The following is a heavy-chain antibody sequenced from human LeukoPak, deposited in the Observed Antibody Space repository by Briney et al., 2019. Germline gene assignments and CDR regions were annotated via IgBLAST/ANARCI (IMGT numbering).Heavy chain of an antibody. Sequence: GGSLRLSCAASGFTFSNYAMSWVRQTPGKGLECVSVVTGGGGDTYYTGSVNGRFTISRDNSKNTLYLQMNSLRAEDTAVYYCARGTLEHCSGASCYPLDSWGQGTLVTVSS. D-gene: IGHD2-15*01. CDR3: ARGTLEHCSGASCYPLDS. J-gene: IGHJ5*01. CDR2: VTGGGGDT. V-gene: IGHV3-23*01. CDR1: GFTFSNYA.